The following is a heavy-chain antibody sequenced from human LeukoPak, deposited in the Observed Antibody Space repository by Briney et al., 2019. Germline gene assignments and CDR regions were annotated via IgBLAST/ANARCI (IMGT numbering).Heavy chain of an antibody. D-gene: IGHD3-22*01. CDR3: ARGPRLADY. Sequence: SETLSLTCTVSGGSISSSSYYWGWIRQPPGKGLEWIGSIYYSGSTYYNPSLKSRVTISVDTSKNQFSLKLSSVTAADTAVYYCARGPRLADYWGQGTLVTVSS. CDR1: GGSISSSSYY. J-gene: IGHJ4*02. V-gene: IGHV4-39*01. CDR2: IYYSGST.